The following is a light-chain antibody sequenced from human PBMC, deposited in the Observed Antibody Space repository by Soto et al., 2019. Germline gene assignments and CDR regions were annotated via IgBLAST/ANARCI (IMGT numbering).Light chain of an antibody. CDR1: QSISSW. J-gene: IGKJ4*01. V-gene: IGKV1-5*03. CDR3: QQYYTYSPLT. Sequence: DIQISQSPSTLSASVGGTVTITCRASQSISSWLAWYQQKPGIAPKLLIYKASTLQSGVPSRFSGSGYGTVFTLTIGRLQPDDSATYYCQQYYTYSPLTFGGGTKVDIK. CDR2: KAS.